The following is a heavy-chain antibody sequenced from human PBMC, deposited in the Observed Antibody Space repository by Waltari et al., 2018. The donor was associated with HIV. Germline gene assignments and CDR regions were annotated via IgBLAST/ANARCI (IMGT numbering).Heavy chain of an antibody. CDR1: GVSFRGYY. V-gene: IGHV4-34*01. D-gene: IGHD3-10*01. CDR3: ARGGNYYGSGSYYKLDY. CDR2: INHSGST. J-gene: IGHJ4*02. Sequence: QVQLQQWGAGLLKPSETLSLTCAVYGVSFRGYYWSWIRQSPGKGMEWIGEINHSGSTNDNPSLKSRVTMSVDTSKNQFSLKLSFVTAADTAVYYCARGGNYYGSGSYYKLDYWGQGTLVTVSS.